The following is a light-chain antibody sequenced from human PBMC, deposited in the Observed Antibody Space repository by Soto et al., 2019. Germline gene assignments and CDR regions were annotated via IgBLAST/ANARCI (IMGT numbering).Light chain of an antibody. Sequence: DIHVTQSPSSVSASVGDRVTITCRASQAITSWLAWYQQKPGRAPKLLIYSASSLQSGAPSRFTGSGSGTDFTLTITSLQSEDVATYYFHHCDYLPILGPGNTVDFK. CDR1: QAITSW. V-gene: IGKV1-12*01. CDR2: SAS. CDR3: HHCDYLPI. J-gene: IGKJ3*01.